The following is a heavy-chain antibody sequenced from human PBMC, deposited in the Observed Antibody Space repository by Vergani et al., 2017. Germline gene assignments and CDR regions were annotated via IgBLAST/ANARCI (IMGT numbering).Heavy chain of an antibody. CDR3: AGSKWYPYYFDY. CDR2: ISSSGSTI. Sequence: EVQLLESGGGLVQPGGSLRLSCAASGFTFSSYEMNWVRQAPGKGLEWVSYISSSGSTIYYADSVKGRFTISRDNAKNSLYLQMNSLRAEDTAVYYCAGSKWYPYYFDYWGQGTLVTVSS. V-gene: IGHV3-48*03. CDR1: GFTFSSYE. D-gene: IGHD2-2*01. J-gene: IGHJ4*02.